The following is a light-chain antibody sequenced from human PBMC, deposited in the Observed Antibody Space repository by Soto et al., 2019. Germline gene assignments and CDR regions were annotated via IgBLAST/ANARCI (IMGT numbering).Light chain of an antibody. J-gene: IGKJ2*01. CDR1: HSVSSS. CDR2: GAS. Sequence: IVMTQSPATLSVSPGERATLSCRASHSVSSSLAWYQLKPGQAPSLLIYGASTRATGIPARFSGSGSGTEFTLTISSLQSEDFAVYYCQQYNNWPPYTFGQGTKLEIK. V-gene: IGKV3-15*01. CDR3: QQYNNWPPYT.